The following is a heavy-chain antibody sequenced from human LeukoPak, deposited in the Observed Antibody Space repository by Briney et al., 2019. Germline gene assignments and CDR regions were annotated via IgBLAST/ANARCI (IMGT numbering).Heavy chain of an antibody. D-gene: IGHD3-3*01. CDR3: ARAPDDYDFWSGPSDY. CDR2: ISAYSGNT. J-gene: IGHJ4*02. Sequence: ASVKVSSKHSGYTFTNYGISWVRQAPGQRLEWMARISAYSGNTNYAQNLQGRVTMTTDTSTSTAYMELRSLRSDDTAVYYCARAPDDYDFWSGPSDYWGRGTLVTVSS. V-gene: IGHV1-18*01. CDR1: GYTFTNYG.